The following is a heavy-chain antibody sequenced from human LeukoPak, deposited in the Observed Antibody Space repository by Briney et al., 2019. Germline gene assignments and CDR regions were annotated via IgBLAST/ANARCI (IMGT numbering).Heavy chain of an antibody. D-gene: IGHD3-16*01. J-gene: IGHJ4*02. V-gene: IGHV4-61*02. CDR2: IYNSGST. CDR1: GASISSGSYS. CDR3: AREGGGSYFDY. Sequence: SQTLSLTCTVSGASISSGSYSWSWIRQPAGKGLEWIGRIYNSGSTNYNPSLKSRVTISVDTSKNQFSLKLSSVTAADTAVYYCAREGGGSYFDYWGQGTLVTVSS.